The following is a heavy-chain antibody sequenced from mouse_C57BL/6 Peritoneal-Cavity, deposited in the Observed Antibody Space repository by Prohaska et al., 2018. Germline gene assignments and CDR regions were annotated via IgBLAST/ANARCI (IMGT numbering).Heavy chain of an antibody. CDR2: INSDGSAI. CDR1: GFTFSGFW. D-gene: IGHD2-5*01. CDR3: ARPSKSGVSDE. J-gene: IGHJ1*03. Sequence: EVQLLETGGGLVQPGGSRGLSCEGSGFTFSGFWMSWVRQTPGKTLELIGDINSDGSAINYETSIKDRVTIFRDNDNSTLYVKMRNESIEDTATYLCARPSKSGVSDEWGRGTTVTVSS. V-gene: IGHV11-2*01.